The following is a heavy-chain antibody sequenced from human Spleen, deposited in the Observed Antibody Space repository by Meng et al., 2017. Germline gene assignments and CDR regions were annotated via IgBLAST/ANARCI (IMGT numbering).Heavy chain of an antibody. V-gene: IGHV4-34*01. J-gene: IGHJ4*02. Sequence: QVPRKQWGGGLVKPSETLARPGAVYGGSFSGYYWNWIRQPPGKGLEWIGEINHSGSTNYNPSLKSRVTISVDTSKNQFSLKLSSVTAADTAVYYCARGPTTMAHDFDYWGQGTLVTVSS. D-gene: IGHD4-11*01. CDR3: ARGPTTMAHDFDY. CDR2: INHSGST. CDR1: GGSFSGYY.